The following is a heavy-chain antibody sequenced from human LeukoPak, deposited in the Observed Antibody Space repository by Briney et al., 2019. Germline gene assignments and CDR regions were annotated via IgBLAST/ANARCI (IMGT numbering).Heavy chain of an antibody. Sequence: SGRSLRLSCAASGFTFSSYGMHWVRHAPGKGLRWVAVIWYDGSNKYYADSVKGRFTISRDNSKNTLYLQMNSLRAEDTAVYYCARAHYSNYAGYYHYGMDVWGQGTTVTVSS. D-gene: IGHD4-4*01. CDR1: GFTFSSYG. V-gene: IGHV3-33*01. J-gene: IGHJ6*02. CDR3: ARAHYSNYAGYYHYGMDV. CDR2: IWYDGSNK.